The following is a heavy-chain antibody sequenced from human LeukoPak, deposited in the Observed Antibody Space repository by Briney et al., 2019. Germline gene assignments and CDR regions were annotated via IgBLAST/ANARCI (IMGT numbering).Heavy chain of an antibody. CDR3: VREAGYCAPVCVKTNWFDP. J-gene: IGHJ5*02. CDR2: ISNGKT. V-gene: IGHV3-23*01. D-gene: IGHD2-15*01. Sequence: GGSLRLSCAASGFPFSSHAMSWVRQPPGKGLEWVAAISNGKTYYADSVRGRFAIPRDDSTNTVCLHMNSLRDEDTALYHCVREAGYCAPVCVKTNWFDPWGQGTLVTVSS. CDR1: GFPFSSHA.